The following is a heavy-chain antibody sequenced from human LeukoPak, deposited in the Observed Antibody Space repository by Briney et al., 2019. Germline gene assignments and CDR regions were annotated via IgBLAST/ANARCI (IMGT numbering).Heavy chain of an antibody. CDR1: GFTFSSYW. D-gene: IGHD1/OR15-1a*01. CDR2: IRTDGTIT. CDR3: AREGTGSYMDV. V-gene: IGHV3-74*03. Sequence: GGSLRLSCPASGFTFSSYWMHWVRQAPGKGLVWVSRIRTDGTITTYADSVKGRFSISRDNAKNTLYLQVNSLRVEDTAVYYCAREGTGSYMDVWGKGTTVTVSS. J-gene: IGHJ6*03.